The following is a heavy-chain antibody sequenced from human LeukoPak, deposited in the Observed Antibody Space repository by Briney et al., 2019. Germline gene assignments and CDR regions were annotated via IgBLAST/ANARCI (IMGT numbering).Heavy chain of an antibody. J-gene: IGHJ4*02. D-gene: IGHD6-19*01. CDR3: ARGTSTVSAGYY. Sequence: TGGSLRLSCAASGFTVSSDYMSWARQAPGKGLEWVSVIYTGGSTYYADSVKGRFTISRDTSKNTLHLQTNSLRAEDTAVYYCARGTSTVSAGYYWGQGTLVTVSS. CDR2: IYTGGST. CDR1: GFTVSSDY. V-gene: IGHV3-53*01.